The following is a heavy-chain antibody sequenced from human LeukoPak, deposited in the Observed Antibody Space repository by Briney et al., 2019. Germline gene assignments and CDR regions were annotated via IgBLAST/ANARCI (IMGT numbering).Heavy chain of an antibody. Sequence: GGSLRLSCAASGTVVSNSYMNWVRQAPGKGLEWVSVIYSSGRTFFADSVEGRFTISRDPSKNTLYLQMNSLRAEDTAVYYCAKDVWDTMIVVVTAFDYWGQGTLVTVSS. V-gene: IGHV3-53*01. J-gene: IGHJ4*02. CDR1: GTVVSNSY. CDR2: IYSSGRT. D-gene: IGHD3-22*01. CDR3: AKDVWDTMIVVVTAFDY.